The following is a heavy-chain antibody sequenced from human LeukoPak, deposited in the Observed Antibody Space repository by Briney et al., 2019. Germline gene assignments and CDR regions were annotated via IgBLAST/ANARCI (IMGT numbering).Heavy chain of an antibody. CDR2: ISSSNSYM. Sequence: GGSLRLSCAASGFTFSSYSMNWVRQAPGKGLEWVSSISSSNSYMYYADSVKGRFTISRDNAKNSLYLQKNSLRAEDTAVYYCARDYFAVANNGDGFDIWGQGTMVTISS. CDR1: GFTFSSYS. D-gene: IGHD6-19*01. CDR3: ARDYFAVANNGDGFDI. J-gene: IGHJ3*02. V-gene: IGHV3-21*01.